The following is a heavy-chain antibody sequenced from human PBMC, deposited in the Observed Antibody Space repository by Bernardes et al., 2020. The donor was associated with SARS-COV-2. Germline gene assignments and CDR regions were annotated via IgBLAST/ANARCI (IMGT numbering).Heavy chain of an antibody. CDR2: ITGDGSNT. CDR3: EVNYYYGMDA. V-gene: IGHV3-74*01. J-gene: IGHJ6*02. Sequence: GGSLRLSCAASGFSFSSYWMHWVRQAPGKGLVWVSRITGDGSNTAYADSVKGRFTISRDNAKNTLYLQMNSLRAEDTAVYYCEVNYYYGMDAWGQGAMVTVSS. CDR1: GFSFSSYW.